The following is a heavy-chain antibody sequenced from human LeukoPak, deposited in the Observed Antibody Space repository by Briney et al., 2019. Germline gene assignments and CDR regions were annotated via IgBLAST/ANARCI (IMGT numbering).Heavy chain of an antibody. CDR3: ARFFISDFDY. V-gene: IGHV4-39*01. CDR1: GGSISSSSYY. D-gene: IGHD3-10*01. CDR2: IYYSGST. J-gene: IGHJ4*02. Sequence: SSETLSLTCTVSGGSISSSSYYWGWIRQPPGKGLEWIGSIYYSGSTYYNPSLKSRVTISVDTSKNQFSLKLSSVTAADTAVYYCARFFISDFDYWGQGTLVTVSS.